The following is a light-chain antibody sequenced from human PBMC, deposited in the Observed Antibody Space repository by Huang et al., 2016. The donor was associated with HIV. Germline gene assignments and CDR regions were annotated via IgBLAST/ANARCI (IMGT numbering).Light chain of an antibody. Sequence: EIVLTQSPGTLSLSSGERATLSCRASEPVNTNSLNWYQQKPGQAPRLLIYGVSNRATGIPDRFSGSGSGSDFTLTISRLEPEDFALYYCQQYSSSPPITFGQGTRLAIK. CDR1: EPVNTNS. CDR3: QQYSSSPPIT. V-gene: IGKV3-20*01. CDR2: GVS. J-gene: IGKJ5*01.